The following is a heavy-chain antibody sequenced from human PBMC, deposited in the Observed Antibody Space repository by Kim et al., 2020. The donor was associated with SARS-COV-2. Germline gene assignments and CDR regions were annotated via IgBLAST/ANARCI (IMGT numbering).Heavy chain of an antibody. CDR1: GFTFDDYA. D-gene: IGHD6-13*01. J-gene: IGHJ6*02. Sequence: GGSLRLSCAASGFTFDDYAMHWVRQAPGKGLEWFSGISWNSGSIGYADSVKGRFTISRDNAKNSLYLQMNSLRAEDTAVYYCAKDMNRPAYPTGSSIAAAGTGDYYYGRDVWGQGTTVTVSS. CDR2: ISWNSGSI. V-gene: IGHV3-9*01. CDR3: AKDMNRPAYPTGSSIAAAGTGDYYYGRDV.